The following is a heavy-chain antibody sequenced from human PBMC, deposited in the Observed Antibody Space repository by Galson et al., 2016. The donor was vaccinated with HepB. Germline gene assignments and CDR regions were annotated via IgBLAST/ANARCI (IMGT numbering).Heavy chain of an antibody. CDR3: ARDDDLWARRSAMDV. CDR2: INNIGSHI. Sequence: SLRLSCAASGFTFSRYGMHWVRQAPGKGLEWVSHINNIGSHIYHAESVKGRLTISRDNAKNSLYLQMNSLRVEDTAIYYCARDDDLWARRSAMDVWGQGTKVTVAS. CDR1: GFTFSRYG. V-gene: IGHV3-21*01. D-gene: IGHD2-21*01. J-gene: IGHJ6*02.